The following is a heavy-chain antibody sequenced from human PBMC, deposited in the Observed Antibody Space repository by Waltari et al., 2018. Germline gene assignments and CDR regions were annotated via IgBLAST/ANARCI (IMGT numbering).Heavy chain of an antibody. CDR2: IFYSGNA. D-gene: IGHD2-15*01. J-gene: IGHJ4*02. Sequence: QLQLQESGPGLLKPSETLSLTCGVSGGSISNKYYSWAWIRQPPGQGLEWIGNIFYSGNAKYSPSLKSRVTISVDTSKNNFSLKLSSVTAADTAVYYCARLGYNKENYYIGFDYWGQGTLVTVSS. CDR1: GGSISNKYYS. CDR3: ARLGYNKENYYIGFDY. V-gene: IGHV4-39*01.